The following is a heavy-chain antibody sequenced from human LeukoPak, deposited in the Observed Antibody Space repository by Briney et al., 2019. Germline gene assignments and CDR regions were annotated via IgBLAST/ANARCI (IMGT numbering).Heavy chain of an antibody. Sequence: ASVKVSCKASGYTFTGYYMHWVRQAPGQGLEWMGWINPNSGGTNYAQKFQGRVTMARDTSISTAYMELSRLRSDDTALYYCARQVLLQLERPDAFDIWGQGTMVTVSS. J-gene: IGHJ3*02. CDR2: INPNSGGT. D-gene: IGHD1-1*01. V-gene: IGHV1-2*02. CDR1: GYTFTGYY. CDR3: ARQVLLQLERPDAFDI.